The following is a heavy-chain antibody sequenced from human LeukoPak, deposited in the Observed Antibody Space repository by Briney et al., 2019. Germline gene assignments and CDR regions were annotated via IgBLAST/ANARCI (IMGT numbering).Heavy chain of an antibody. Sequence: SETLSLTCAVSGGSISSGGYSWSWIRQPPGKGLEWIGYIHHSGSTYYNPSLKSRVTISVDRSKNQFSLKLSSVTAADTAVYYCARGKQQLAGPYGMDVWGQGTTVTVSS. V-gene: IGHV4-30-2*01. J-gene: IGHJ6*02. CDR1: GGSISSGGYS. D-gene: IGHD6-13*01. CDR2: IHHSGST. CDR3: ARGKQQLAGPYGMDV.